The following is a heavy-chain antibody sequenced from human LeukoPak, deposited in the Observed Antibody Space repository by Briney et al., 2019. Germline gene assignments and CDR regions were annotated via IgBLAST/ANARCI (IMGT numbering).Heavy chain of an antibody. J-gene: IGHJ6*03. CDR3: ARHVVPPPPYCCYYYMDV. CDR1: GYSFTSYW. Sequence: GEALKISCKGSGYSFTSYWIGWVLQMPGKGLEWVGIIYPGDSDTRYSPSFPGQVTISADKSISTAYLQWSSLTASDTAMYYCARHVVPPPPYCCYYYMDVWGKGTTVTVSS. V-gene: IGHV5-51*01. CDR2: IYPGDSDT. D-gene: IGHD3-10*01.